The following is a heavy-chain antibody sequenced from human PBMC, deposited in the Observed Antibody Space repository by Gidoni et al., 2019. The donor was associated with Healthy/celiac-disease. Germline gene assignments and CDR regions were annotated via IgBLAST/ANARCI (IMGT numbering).Heavy chain of an antibody. V-gene: IGHV3-23*01. D-gene: IGHD3-22*01. Sequence: EVQLLESGGGLVQPGGSLRLSCAASGFTFSSYAMSWVRQAPGKGLEWVSAISGSGGSTYYADSVKGRFTISRDNSKNTLYLQMNSLRAEDTAVYYCANSDYYDSSGYYAPNIDYWGQGTLVTVSS. CDR3: ANSDYYDSSGYYAPNIDY. J-gene: IGHJ4*02. CDR2: ISGSGGST. CDR1: GFTFSSYA.